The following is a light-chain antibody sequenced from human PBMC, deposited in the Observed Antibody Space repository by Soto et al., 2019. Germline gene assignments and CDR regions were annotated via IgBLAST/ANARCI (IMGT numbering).Light chain of an antibody. V-gene: IGLV2-8*01. J-gene: IGLJ1*01. Sequence: QSVLTQPPSASGSPGQSVTISCTGTSSDVGAYDYVSWYQQHPGKAPKLLLYEVNKWPSGVPDRFSGSKSGNTASLTVSGLQAEDEADYYCSSYAGTNNWGVFGTGTKVTVL. CDR1: SSDVGAYDY. CDR2: EVN. CDR3: SSYAGTNNWGV.